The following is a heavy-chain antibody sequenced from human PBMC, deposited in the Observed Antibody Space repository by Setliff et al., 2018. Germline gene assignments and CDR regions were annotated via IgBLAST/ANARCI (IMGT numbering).Heavy chain of an antibody. V-gene: IGHV1-8*02. CDR1: GYTFTAYG. D-gene: IGHD3-3*01. Sequence: ASVKVSCKASGYTFTAYGIVWVRQATGQGLEWMGWMNPNSGRTGYPQKFQGRVTMTRNTSISTAYMELSSLRSEDTAVYFCARGALVLQFLEWLPRFYYMDVWGKGTTVTVSS. CDR3: ARGALVLQFLEWLPRFYYMDV. CDR2: MNPNSGRT. J-gene: IGHJ6*03.